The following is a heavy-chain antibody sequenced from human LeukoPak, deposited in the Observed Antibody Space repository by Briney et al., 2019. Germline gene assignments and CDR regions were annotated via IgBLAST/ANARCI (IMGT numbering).Heavy chain of an antibody. CDR3: ARQVNWFDP. CDR1: GGSISSYY. Sequence: PSQTLSLTCTVSGGSISSYYWSWIRQPPGKGLEWNGYIYYGGSTNYNPSLKSRVTISVHTSKNQFSLKLNSVTAADTAVYYCARQVNWFDPWGQGTLVTVSS. CDR2: IYYGGST. J-gene: IGHJ5*02. V-gene: IGHV4-59*08.